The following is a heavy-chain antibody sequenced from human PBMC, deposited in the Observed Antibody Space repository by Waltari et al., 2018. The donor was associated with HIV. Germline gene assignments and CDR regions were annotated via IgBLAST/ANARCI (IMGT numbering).Heavy chain of an antibody. CDR2: IFYSGNT. CDR1: RGSISNRDYY. Sequence: QLQVQESGPGLAKPSETLSLTCTVSRGSISNRDYYWGWIRQPPGKGLEWIGIIFYSGNTYSNPSLKSRVTISVDTSKSQFSLNLSSVTAADTAVYYCARQWLALYFDYWGQGTLVTVSS. J-gene: IGHJ4*02. V-gene: IGHV4-39*07. D-gene: IGHD6-19*01. CDR3: ARQWLALYFDY.